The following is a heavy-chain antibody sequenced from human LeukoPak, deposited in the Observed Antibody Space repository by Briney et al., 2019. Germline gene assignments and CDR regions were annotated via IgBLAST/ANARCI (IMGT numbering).Heavy chain of an antibody. CDR1: GVSISTYY. Sequence: SETLSLTCTVSGVSISTYYWSWIRQPPGKGLEWIGYLYDSGSTTYDPSLKSRVTISLDTSKNQFSLKLTSVTAADTAVYFCARPRTGGSSFDHWGQGSLVTVSS. J-gene: IGHJ4*02. CDR3: ARPRTGGSSFDH. V-gene: IGHV4-59*01. CDR2: LYDSGST. D-gene: IGHD1-26*01.